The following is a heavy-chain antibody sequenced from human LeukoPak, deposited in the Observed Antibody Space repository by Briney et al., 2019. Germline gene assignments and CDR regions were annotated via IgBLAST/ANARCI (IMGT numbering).Heavy chain of an antibody. V-gene: IGHV3-73*01. CDR2: IRTKPHTYTT. D-gene: IGHD2-15*01. CDR1: GFTFSGFY. J-gene: IGHJ4*02. Sequence: TGGSLRLSCAASGFTFSGFYMHWVRQASGKGLEWVGLIRTKPHTYTTVYAASVQGRFTISRDDSKNTAYLQMNSLKAEDTAVCYCIRQSFSGGSCSYVDYLGQGTLVTVSS. CDR3: IRQSFSGGSCSYVDY.